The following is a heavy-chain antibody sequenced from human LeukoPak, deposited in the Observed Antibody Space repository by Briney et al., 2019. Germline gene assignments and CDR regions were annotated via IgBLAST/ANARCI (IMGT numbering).Heavy chain of an antibody. D-gene: IGHD3-10*01. CDR1: GGSFSGYY. Sequence: PSETLSLTCAVYGGSFSGYYWSWIRQPPGKGLEWIGEINHSGSTNYNPSLKSRVTISVDTSKNQFSLKLSSVTAADTAVYYCARVRRVRGVIHLPTNWFDPWGQGTLVTVSS. CDR3: ARVRRVRGVIHLPTNWFDP. V-gene: IGHV4-34*01. CDR2: INHSGST. J-gene: IGHJ5*02.